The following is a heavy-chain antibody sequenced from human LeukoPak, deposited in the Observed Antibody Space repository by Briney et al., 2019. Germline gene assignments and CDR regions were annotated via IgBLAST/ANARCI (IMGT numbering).Heavy chain of an antibody. CDR3: VSLARRGYGSNSAEFDY. J-gene: IGHJ4*02. CDR2: INPYSGGT. D-gene: IGHD5-12*01. CDR1: GYTFTEYY. Sequence: ASVKVSCKASGYTFTEYYIHWIRQPPGQGLEWMGRINPYSGGTKYPQKFQGRVTMTRDTSISTDYMELSRLTSDDTAMYYCVSLARRGYGSNSAEFDYWGKGTLVTVS. V-gene: IGHV1-2*06.